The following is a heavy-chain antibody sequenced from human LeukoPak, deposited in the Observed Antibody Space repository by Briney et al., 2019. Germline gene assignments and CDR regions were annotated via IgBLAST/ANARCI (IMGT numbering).Heavy chain of an antibody. V-gene: IGHV1-18*04. CDR2: ISAYNGNT. CDR1: GYTFTSYG. D-gene: IGHD3-9*01. CDR3: ARDPSRRGYYDILTGYYPH. J-gene: IGHJ4*02. Sequence: VASVTVSCKASGYTFTSYGISWVRQAPGQGLEWMGWISAYNGNTNYAQKLQGRVTMTTDTSTSTAYMELRSLRSDDTAVYYCARDPSRRGYYDILTGYYPHWGQGTLVTVSS.